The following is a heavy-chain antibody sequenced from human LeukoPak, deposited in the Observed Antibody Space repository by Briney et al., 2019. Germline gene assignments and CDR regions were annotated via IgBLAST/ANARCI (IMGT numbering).Heavy chain of an antibody. Sequence: GGSLRLSCAASGFTFSNAWMTWVRQAPGKGLEWVGRIYRNADGGTTDYAAPVKGRFTISRDDSKNTLYLQMNSLKTEDTAVYYCTPDSYCSTTTCYASSNYYYGLDAWGQGTSVTVSS. D-gene: IGHD2-2*01. CDR3: TPDSYCSTTTCYASSNYYYGLDA. CDR1: GFTFSNAW. V-gene: IGHV3-15*05. CDR2: IYRNADGGTT. J-gene: IGHJ6*02.